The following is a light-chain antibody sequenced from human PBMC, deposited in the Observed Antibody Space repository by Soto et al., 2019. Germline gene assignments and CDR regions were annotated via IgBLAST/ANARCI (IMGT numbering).Light chain of an antibody. CDR3: QQRSNWPLT. V-gene: IGKV3-11*01. CDR2: DAS. J-gene: IGKJ4*01. CDR1: QSVSSD. Sequence: EIVLTQSPATLSLSPGERATLSCRASQSVSSDLAWYQQKPGQAPRLLIYDASNRATGIQARFSDSGSGTDFTLTISSLEPEDFAVYYCQQRSNWPLTFGGGTKVEIK.